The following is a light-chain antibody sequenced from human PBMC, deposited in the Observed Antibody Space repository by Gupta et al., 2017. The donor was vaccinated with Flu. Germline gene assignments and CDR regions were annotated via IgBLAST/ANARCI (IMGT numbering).Light chain of an antibody. J-gene: IGLJ3*02. CDR2: EVN. Sequence: QSALTQPASVYGSPGQSITISCTGSRSDIGSYTYVSWYQQYPAKAPKLMIYEVNNRPSGISYRFSGSKSANTASLTISGLRAEDEATYYCSSFTTSSTWVFGGGTILTVL. CDR1: RSDIGSYTY. V-gene: IGLV2-14*01. CDR3: SSFTTSSTWV.